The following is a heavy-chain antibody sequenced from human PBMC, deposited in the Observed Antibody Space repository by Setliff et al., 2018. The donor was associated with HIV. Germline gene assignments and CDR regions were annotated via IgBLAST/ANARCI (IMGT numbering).Heavy chain of an antibody. V-gene: IGHV3-53*01. CDR2: IYSGGST. Sequence: GGSLRLSCAASGFTVSTYYMSWVRQAPGKGLEWVSTIYSGGSTYYADSVKGRFTVSRDNSKDTLTLQMDDLRAEDTGLYYCAKDYTTTFWEYNWFDLWGQGTLVTVSS. CDR1: GFTVSTYY. J-gene: IGHJ5*02. CDR3: AKDYTTTFWEYNWFDL. D-gene: IGHD3-3*01.